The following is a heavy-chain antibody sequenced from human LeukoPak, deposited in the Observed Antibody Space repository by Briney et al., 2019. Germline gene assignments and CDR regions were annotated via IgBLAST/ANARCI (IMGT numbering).Heavy chain of an antibody. CDR1: GVSVSSGGYY. J-gene: IGHJ4*02. CDR3: ARDSMTDSSTFDY. D-gene: IGHD2/OR15-2a*01. Sequence: PSETLSLTCTVSGVSVSSGGYYWSWLRQPPGKGLEWIGYMYNSGTTNYNPSLKSRVTISVDTSKNQFSLKLSSVTAADTAVYYCARDSMTDSSTFDYWGQGTLVTVSS. CDR2: MYNSGTT. V-gene: IGHV4-61*08.